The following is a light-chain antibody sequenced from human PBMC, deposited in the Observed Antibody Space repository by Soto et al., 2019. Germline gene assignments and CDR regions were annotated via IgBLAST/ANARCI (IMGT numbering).Light chain of an antibody. CDR2: GAS. V-gene: IGKV3-20*01. J-gene: IGKJ1*01. CDR3: QQYGSSRT. Sequence: EIVLTQSPGTLSLSPGERATLSCRASQSVSSSYLAWYQQKPGQAPRLLIYGASSRAPGIPDRLSGSGSGTDFTLTISRLEPEDVAVYYCQQYGSSRTFGQGTKVEIK. CDR1: QSVSSSY.